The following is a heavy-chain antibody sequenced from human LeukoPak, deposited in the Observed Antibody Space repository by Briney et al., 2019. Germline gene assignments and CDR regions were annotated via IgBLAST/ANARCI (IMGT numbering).Heavy chain of an antibody. J-gene: IGHJ5*02. Sequence: KPSETLSLTCTVSGGSISSGGYYWSWIRQHPGTGLERIGYIYYSGSTYYNPSLKSRLTISLDTSKSQFSLKLSSVTAADTAVYYCARGYCSGGSCNWFDPWGQETLVTVSS. CDR1: GGSISSGGYY. CDR2: IYYSGST. D-gene: IGHD2-15*01. V-gene: IGHV4-31*03. CDR3: ARGYCSGGSCNWFDP.